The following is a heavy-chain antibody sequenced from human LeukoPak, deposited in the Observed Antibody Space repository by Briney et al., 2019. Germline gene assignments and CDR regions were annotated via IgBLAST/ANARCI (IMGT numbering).Heavy chain of an antibody. CDR1: GFTFSTYD. J-gene: IGHJ3*02. D-gene: IGHD3-3*01. Sequence: PGGSLRLSCAASGFTFSTYDMQWVRQAPGKGLEWVSGIGRSGSTYYTDSVKGRFTISRDNSKDTLYLQMNSLRAEDTAVYYCARDQFLADIWGQGTMVTVSS. V-gene: IGHV3-23*01. CDR2: IGRSGST. CDR3: ARDQFLADI.